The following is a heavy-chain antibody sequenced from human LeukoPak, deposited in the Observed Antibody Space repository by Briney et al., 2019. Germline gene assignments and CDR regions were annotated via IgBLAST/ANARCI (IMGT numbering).Heavy chain of an antibody. CDR1: GFTFSNAW. Sequence: PGGSLRLSCAASGFTFSNAWMNWVRQAPGKGLEWVANIKQDGSEKYYVDSVKGRFTISRDNAKNSLYLQMNSLRAEDTAVYYCAREEPNVGGDFDYWGQGTLVTVSS. CDR3: AREEPNVGGDFDY. D-gene: IGHD1-14*01. J-gene: IGHJ4*02. V-gene: IGHV3-7*03. CDR2: IKQDGSEK.